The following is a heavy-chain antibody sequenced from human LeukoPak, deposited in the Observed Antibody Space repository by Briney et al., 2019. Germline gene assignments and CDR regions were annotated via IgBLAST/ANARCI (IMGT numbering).Heavy chain of an antibody. Sequence: ETSETLSLTCTVSGDSISNSGYYWDWIRQSPGKGLEWIGSINRSGTTYYEPSLKSRVTISVDASKNQFSLKLSSVTAADTTIYYCARKKLVARGYFDFWGRGIPVTVSS. CDR1: GDSISNSGYY. CDR3: ARKKLVARGYFDF. CDR2: INRSGTT. V-gene: IGHV4-39*01. J-gene: IGHJ4*02. D-gene: IGHD6-13*01.